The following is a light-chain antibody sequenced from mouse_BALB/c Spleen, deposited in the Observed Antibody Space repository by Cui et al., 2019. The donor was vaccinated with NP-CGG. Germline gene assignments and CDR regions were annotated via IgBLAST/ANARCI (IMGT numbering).Light chain of an antibody. Sequence: QAVVTQESALTTSPGETVTLTCRSSIGAVTTSNYANWVQEKPDHLFTGLIGGTNNRAPGVPARLSGSLIGDKAALTITGAQTEDEAIYFCDLWYSNHWVFGGGTKLTVL. J-gene: IGLJ1*01. CDR2: GTN. CDR1: IGAVTTSNY. V-gene: IGLV1*01. CDR3: DLWYSNHWV.